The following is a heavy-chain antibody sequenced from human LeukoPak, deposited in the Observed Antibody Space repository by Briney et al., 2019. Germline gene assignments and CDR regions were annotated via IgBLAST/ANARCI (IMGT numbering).Heavy chain of an antibody. CDR1: GFIFSSYG. Sequence: GGSLRLSCAASGFIFSSYGMHWVRQAPGKGLEWVAVIWYDGSNKYYADSVKGRFTISRDNSKNTLYLQMNSLRAEDTAVYYCARDSANPGAFDIWGQGTMVTVSS. CDR2: IWYDGSNK. CDR3: ARDSANPGAFDI. D-gene: IGHD3-10*01. V-gene: IGHV3-33*01. J-gene: IGHJ3*02.